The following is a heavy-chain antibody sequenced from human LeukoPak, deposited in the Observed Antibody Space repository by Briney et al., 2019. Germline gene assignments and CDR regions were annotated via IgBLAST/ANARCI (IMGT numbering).Heavy chain of an antibody. V-gene: IGHV1-2*02. CDR1: GYTFTDYY. CDR2: INPNSGGT. J-gene: IGHJ4*02. CDR3: ARGGITYYDFWSGYYTDY. D-gene: IGHD3-3*01. Sequence: ASVKVSCKASGYTFTDYYLHWVRQAPGQGLEWMGWINPNSGGTNYAQKFQGRVTMTRDTSIDTAYMELNILTSDDTAVYHCARGGITYYDFWSGYYTDYWGQGTLVTVSS.